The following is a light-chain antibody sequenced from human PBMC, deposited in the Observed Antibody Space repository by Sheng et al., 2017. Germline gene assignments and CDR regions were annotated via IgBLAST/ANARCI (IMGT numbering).Light chain of an antibody. CDR2: DSS. CDR3: QQSYSFPRT. V-gene: IGKV1-39*01. J-gene: IGKJ3*01. Sequence: IQMTQSPSSLSASVGDTVTITCRAGQSISTSLNWYQQKSGEDPKLLIYDSSNLQSGVPSRFSGSGSGTDFTLTITSLQPEDFSTYYCQQSYSFPRTFGPGTTVNI. CDR1: QSISTS.